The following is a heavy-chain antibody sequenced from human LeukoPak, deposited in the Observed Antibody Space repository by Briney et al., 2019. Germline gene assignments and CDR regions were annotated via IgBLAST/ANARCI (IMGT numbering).Heavy chain of an antibody. CDR2: ISYDGSNK. D-gene: IGHD7-27*01. CDR1: GFTFRTSV. CDR3: ARGGESFF. J-gene: IGHJ4*02. Sequence: PGRSLRLSCAASGFTFRTSVMHWVRQAPGKGLEWVAVISYDGSNKYYADSVKGRFTISRDNSKNTLYLQMNSLRAEDTAVYYCARGGESFFWGQGTLVTVSS. V-gene: IGHV3-30-3*01.